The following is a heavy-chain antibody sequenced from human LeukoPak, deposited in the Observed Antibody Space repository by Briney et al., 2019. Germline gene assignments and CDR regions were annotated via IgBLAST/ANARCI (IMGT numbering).Heavy chain of an antibody. CDR1: RYSFTSYW. CDR2: IYPGDSDT. D-gene: IGHD6-13*01. V-gene: IGHV5-51*01. CDR3: ARRAIAPGDWFDP. Sequence: GESLKISCKGSRYSFTSYWIAWVRQMPGKGLEWMGIIYPGDSDTRYSPSFQGQVTISADKSVSTVYLQWSSLQASDTAMYYCARRAIAPGDWFDPWGPGTLVTVSS. J-gene: IGHJ5*02.